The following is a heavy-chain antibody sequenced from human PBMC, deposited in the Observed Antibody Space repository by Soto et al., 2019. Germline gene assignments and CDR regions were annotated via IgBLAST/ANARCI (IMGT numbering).Heavy chain of an antibody. Sequence: QTISLTCAITGDTLGSNSADWNWLMRSPSRGLEWLGRTYYRSKWYNDYVVSVKSRITINPDTSKNQLYLQTNSVTPEDTAVYYWARERGVLSEAFDIWGEGTVVTVSS. CDR2: TYYRSKWYN. J-gene: IGHJ3*02. D-gene: IGHD3-10*01. CDR3: ARERGVLSEAFDI. V-gene: IGHV6-1*01. CDR1: GDTLGSNSAD.